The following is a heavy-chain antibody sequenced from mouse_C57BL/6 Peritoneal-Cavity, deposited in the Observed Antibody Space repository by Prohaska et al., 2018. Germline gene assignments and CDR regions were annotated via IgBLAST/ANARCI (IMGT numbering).Heavy chain of an antibody. CDR3: ARLDGHFDY. V-gene: IGHV1-69*01. CDR2: IDPSDSYT. J-gene: IGHJ2*01. Sequence: QVQLQQPVAELVMPGASLKLSCKASGYTFTSYWMHWVKQRPGQGLEWIGEIDPSDSYTNYNQKFKGKATLTVDKSSSTAYMQLSSLTSEDSAVYYCARLDGHFDYWGQGTTLTVSS. CDR1: GYTFTSYW. D-gene: IGHD1-1*01.